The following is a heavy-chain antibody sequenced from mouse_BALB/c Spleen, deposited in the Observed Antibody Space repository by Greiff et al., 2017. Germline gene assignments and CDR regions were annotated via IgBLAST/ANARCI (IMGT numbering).Heavy chain of an antibody. Sequence: VQRVESGAELVRPGASVKLSCKASGYTFTSYWMQWVKQRPGQGLEWIGAIYPGDGDTRYTQKFKGKATLTSDKSSSTAYMQLSSLASEDSAVYYCARSYDYAMDYWGQGTSVTVSS. CDR3: ARSYDYAMDY. J-gene: IGHJ4*01. V-gene: IGHV1-87*01. CDR1: GYTFTSYW. CDR2: IYPGDGDT. D-gene: IGHD1-1*01.